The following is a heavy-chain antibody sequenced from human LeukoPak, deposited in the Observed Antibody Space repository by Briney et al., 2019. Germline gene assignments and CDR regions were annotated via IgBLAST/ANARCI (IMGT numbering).Heavy chain of an antibody. D-gene: IGHD1-7*01. CDR1: GGSISSYY. Sequence: PSETLSLTCTVSGGSISSYYWSWIRQPAGKGLEWIGRIYTSGGINYNPSLKSRVTMSVDTSKNQFSLKLTSVTAADTAVYYCARPRNYIDHLDAFDIWGQGTMVTVSS. CDR2: IYTSGGI. J-gene: IGHJ3*02. CDR3: ARPRNYIDHLDAFDI. V-gene: IGHV4-4*07.